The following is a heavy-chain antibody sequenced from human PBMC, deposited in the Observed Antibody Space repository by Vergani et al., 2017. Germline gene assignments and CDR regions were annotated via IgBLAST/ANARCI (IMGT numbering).Heavy chain of an antibody. CDR3: GRQEIATSYFDY. CDR1: GDSIISSTFY. D-gene: IGHD2-21*01. CDR2: MYHGGNT. V-gene: IGHV4-39*01. J-gene: IGHJ4*02. Sequence: QLQLQESGPGLVKPSETLSLTCTVSGDSIISSTFYWAWVRQPPGKGLEWIGSMYHGGNTYYNPSLKSRVTISVDTSKNQCSLRLSSVTAADTALYYCGRQEIATSYFDYWGLGFLVTVSS.